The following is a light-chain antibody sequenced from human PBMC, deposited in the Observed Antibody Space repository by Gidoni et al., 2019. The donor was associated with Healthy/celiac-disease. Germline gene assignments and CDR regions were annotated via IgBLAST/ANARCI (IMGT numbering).Light chain of an antibody. J-gene: IGKJ5*01. CDR3: RQSYSTPRIT. CDR1: QSSSSY. CDR2: AAS. Sequence: DLQMTQFPSSLSASVGDRVTITFRARQSSSSYLNWYQQKPGKAPKLLIYAASSLQSGVPTRFSSGRSGADFTLIISSLQPEDFAAYYCRQSYSTPRITFGQGTRLEIK. V-gene: IGKV1-39*01.